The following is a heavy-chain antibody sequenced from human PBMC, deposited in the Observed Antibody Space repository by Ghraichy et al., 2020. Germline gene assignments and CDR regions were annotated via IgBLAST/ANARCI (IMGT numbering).Heavy chain of an antibody. J-gene: IGHJ4*02. CDR3: AKGSGYGSGSYTDY. CDR1: GFTFEDYA. Sequence: LSLTCAASGFTFEDYAMHWVRQAPGKGLEWVSSISWNSGGIDYADSVKGRFTISRDNAKNSLYLQMNSLRAEDTALYYCAKGSGYGSGSYTDYWGQGTLVTVSS. D-gene: IGHD3-10*01. CDR2: ISWNSGGI. V-gene: IGHV3-9*01.